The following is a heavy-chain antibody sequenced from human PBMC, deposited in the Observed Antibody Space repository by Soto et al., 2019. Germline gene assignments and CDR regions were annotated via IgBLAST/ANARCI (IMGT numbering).Heavy chain of an antibody. V-gene: IGHV3-49*03. D-gene: IGHD6-13*01. CDR1: GFTFGDYS. Sequence: PGGSLRLSCTASGFTFGDYSMSWFRQAPGKGLEWVGFIRSKAYGGTTEYAASVKGRFTISRDDSKSIAYLQMNSLKTEDTAVYYCTRAVVAAAGTDYFDYWGQGTLVTVSS. CDR2: IRSKAYGGTT. CDR3: TRAVVAAAGTDYFDY. J-gene: IGHJ4*02.